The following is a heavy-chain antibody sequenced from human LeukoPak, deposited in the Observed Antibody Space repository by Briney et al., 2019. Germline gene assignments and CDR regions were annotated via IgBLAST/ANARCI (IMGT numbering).Heavy chain of an antibody. CDR3: AREAPNWFDP. J-gene: IGHJ5*02. CDR1: GYTFTTYD. Sequence: ASVKVSCKASGYTFTTYDINWVRQAPGQGLEWMGWINPNSGGTNYAQKFQGRVTMTRDTSISTAYMELSRLRSDDTAVYYCAREAPNWFDPWGQGTLVTVSS. V-gene: IGHV1-2*02. CDR2: INPNSGGT.